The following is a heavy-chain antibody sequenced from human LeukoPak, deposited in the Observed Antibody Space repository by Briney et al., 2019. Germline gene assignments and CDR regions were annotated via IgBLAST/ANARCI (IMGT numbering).Heavy chain of an antibody. CDR1: GFTVSSNY. J-gene: IGHJ4*02. V-gene: IGHV3-53*01. CDR3: ARCYDSSALMLTY. Sequence: GGSLRLSCAASGFTVSSNYMSWIRQAPGKGLEWVSVIYSGGSTYYADSVKGRFTISRDNSKNTLYLQMNSLRAEDTAVYYCARCYDSSALMLTYWGQGTLVTVSS. D-gene: IGHD3-22*01. CDR2: IYSGGST.